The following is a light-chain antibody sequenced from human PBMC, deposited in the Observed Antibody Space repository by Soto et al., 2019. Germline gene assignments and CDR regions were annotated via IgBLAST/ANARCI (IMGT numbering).Light chain of an antibody. CDR2: DAS. CDR3: QQYGSSPRT. Sequence: EIVLTQSPATLSLSPGERATLSCRASQSVIRYLAWYQQRPGQAPRLLIYDASYRATGIPARFSGSGSGTDFSLTISRLEAEDFAVYYCQQYGSSPRTFGQGTKVDIK. CDR1: QSVIRY. V-gene: IGKV3-20*01. J-gene: IGKJ1*01.